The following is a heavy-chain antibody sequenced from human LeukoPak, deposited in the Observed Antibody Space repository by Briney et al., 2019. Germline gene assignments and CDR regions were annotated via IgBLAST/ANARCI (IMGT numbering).Heavy chain of an antibody. CDR3: ARRVRKTNYYGSGPRFDP. CDR2: INHSGST. V-gene: IGHV4-34*01. CDR1: GGSFSGYY. Sequence: SETLSLTCAVYGGSFSGYYWSWIRQPPGKGLEWIGEINHSGSTNYNPSLKSRVTISVDTSKNQFSLKLSSVTAADTAVYYCARRVRKTNYYGSGPRFDPWGQGTLVTVSS. J-gene: IGHJ5*02. D-gene: IGHD3-10*01.